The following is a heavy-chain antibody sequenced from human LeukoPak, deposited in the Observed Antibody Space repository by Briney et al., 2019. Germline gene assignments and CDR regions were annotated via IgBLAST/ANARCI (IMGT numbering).Heavy chain of an antibody. J-gene: IGHJ4*02. CDR1: GGSISSGDYY. V-gene: IGHV4-30-4*08. CDR2: IYYSGST. CDR3: ARGRYSGSFRLDY. D-gene: IGHD1-26*01. Sequence: SETLPLTCTVSGGSISSGDYYWRWVRQPPGKGLEWIGYIYYSGSTYYNPSLKSRVTISVDTSKNQFSLKLSSVTAADTAVYYYARGRYSGSFRLDYWGQGTLVTVSS.